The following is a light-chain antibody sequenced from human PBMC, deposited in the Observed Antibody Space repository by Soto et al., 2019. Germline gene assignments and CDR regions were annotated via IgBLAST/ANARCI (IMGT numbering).Light chain of an antibody. CDR3: QQYNSLPRT. J-gene: IGKJ1*01. CDR1: QDISNY. CDR2: DAS. V-gene: IGKV1-33*01. Sequence: ERSESQSSLSASVGDRVNITCQASQDISNYLNWYQQKLGKAPKLLIYDASNLETGVPSRFSGSGSGTDFTFTISSLQTEDVATYYCQQYNSLPRTFGQGTKVDIK.